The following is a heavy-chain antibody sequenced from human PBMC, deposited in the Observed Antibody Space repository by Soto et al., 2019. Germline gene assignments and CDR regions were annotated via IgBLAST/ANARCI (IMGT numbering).Heavy chain of an antibody. J-gene: IGHJ6*02. V-gene: IGHV4-4*02. CDR2: FYHRGST. CDR3: ARNLAGRLYVMDV. D-gene: IGHD1-26*01. Sequence: QVQLQESGPGLVKPSGTLSLTCAVSGGSISSSNWWSWVRQPPGKGLEWIGEFYHRGSTNYNPSLKSRVTISVDKSKNQFSLNLNSATAADTAVYYCARNLAGRLYVMDVWGQGTTVTVSS. CDR1: GGSISSSNW.